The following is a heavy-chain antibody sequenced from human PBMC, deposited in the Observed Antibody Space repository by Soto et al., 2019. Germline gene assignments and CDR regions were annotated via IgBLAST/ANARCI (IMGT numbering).Heavy chain of an antibody. Sequence: GGSLRLSCAASGFTFSNYAMHWVRQAPGKGLEWVAVTSYDGANIYYADSVKGRFTISRDNSKNTLYLQMDSLRDEDTAVYFCAEDSTFGDSGNYFDYWGHGTLVTVSS. CDR2: TSYDGANI. V-gene: IGHV3-30*18. CDR1: GFTFSNYA. CDR3: AEDSTFGDSGNYFDY. D-gene: IGHD1-26*01. J-gene: IGHJ4*01.